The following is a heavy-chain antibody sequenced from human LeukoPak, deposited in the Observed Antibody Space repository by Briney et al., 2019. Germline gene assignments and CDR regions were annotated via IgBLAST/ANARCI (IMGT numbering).Heavy chain of an antibody. CDR2: IYYSGST. J-gene: IGHJ4*02. CDR1: GGSISSSSYY. D-gene: IGHD6-19*01. V-gene: IGHV4-39*07. Sequence: SETLSLTCTVSGGSISSSSYYWGWIRQPPGKGLEWIGSIYYSGSTYYNPSLKSRVTISVDTSKNQFSLKLSSVTAADTAVYYCARVGGSGWSLDYWGQGTLVTVSS. CDR3: ARVGGSGWSLDY.